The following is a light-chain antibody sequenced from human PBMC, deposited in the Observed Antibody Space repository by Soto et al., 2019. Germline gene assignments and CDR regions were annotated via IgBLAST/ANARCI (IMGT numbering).Light chain of an antibody. V-gene: IGKV3-20*01. CDR3: QQYVSSVT. CDR1: QSVDSSF. J-gene: IGKJ1*01. CDR2: GAS. Sequence: EIVLTQSPGSLSLSPGERGTLSCRASQSVDSSFFAWYQQKPDQAPRLLIYGASNRATGIPDRFSGSGSGTDFTLTISRLEPEDFAVYSCQQYVSSVTFGQGPKVEIK.